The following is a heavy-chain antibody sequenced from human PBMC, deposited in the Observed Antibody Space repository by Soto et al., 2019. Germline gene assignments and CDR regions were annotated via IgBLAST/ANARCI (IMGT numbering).Heavy chain of an antibody. CDR3: ARGEQYSGRIFDD. V-gene: IGHV6-1*01. J-gene: IGHJ4*01. Sequence: PSQTLSLTCAITGDSVSRNNPGWTWVRQSPSRGLEWLGRTYYSSKWHYEYPVSVRDRITINPDTSKNQYSLQLNSVSPEGTAVYFCARGEQYSGRIFDDWGQGTLVTVSS. CDR1: GDSVSRNNPG. D-gene: IGHD1-26*01. CDR2: TYYSSKWHY.